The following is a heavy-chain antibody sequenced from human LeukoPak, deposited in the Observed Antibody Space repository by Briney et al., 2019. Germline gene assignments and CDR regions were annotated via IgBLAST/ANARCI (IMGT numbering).Heavy chain of an antibody. CDR3: ARSPRATVTPFDY. Sequence: GGSLRLSCAASGFTFSSYAMHWVRQAPGKGLEWVAVISYDGSNKYYADSVKGRFTISRDNSKNTLYLQMNSLRAEDTAVYYCARSPRATVTPFDYWGQGTLVTVSS. CDR1: GFTFSSYA. CDR2: ISYDGSNK. V-gene: IGHV3-30*04. J-gene: IGHJ4*02. D-gene: IGHD4-17*01.